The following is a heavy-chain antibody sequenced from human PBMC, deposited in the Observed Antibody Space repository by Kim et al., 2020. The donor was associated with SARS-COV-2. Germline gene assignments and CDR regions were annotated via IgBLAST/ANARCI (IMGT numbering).Heavy chain of an antibody. J-gene: IGHJ4*02. CDR3: ARDMNPTVYDY. Sequence: KTKYSQKFKGRVTSTRDTSANTAYMDLSSLTSEDTAIYYCARDMNPTVYDYWGQGTLVTVSS. CDR2: KT. V-gene: IGHV1-3*01. D-gene: IGHD4-4*01.